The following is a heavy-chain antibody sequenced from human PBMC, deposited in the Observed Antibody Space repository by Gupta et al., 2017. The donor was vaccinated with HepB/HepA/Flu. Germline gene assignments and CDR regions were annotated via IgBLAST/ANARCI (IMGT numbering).Heavy chain of an antibody. V-gene: IGHV4-59*01. J-gene: IGHJ6*02. CDR3: ARGRTRTIPLPLAV. D-gene: IGHD2-2*02. CDR2: SYFSGGT. CDR1: GDSINSYY. Sequence: QVQLQESGPGLVNPSETLSLTCTVSGDSINSYYWSWVRQIPGKGLEWIGYSYFSGGTNYNPSLKSRVTISVDRSKNQFSLRLISLTAADTAVYFCARGRTRTIPLPLAVWGQGTTVTVSS.